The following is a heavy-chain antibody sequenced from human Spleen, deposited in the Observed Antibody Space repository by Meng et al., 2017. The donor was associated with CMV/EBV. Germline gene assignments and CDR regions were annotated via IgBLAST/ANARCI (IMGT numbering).Heavy chain of an antibody. Sequence: GGSLRLSCEGSGLTLSGKWMNWVRQTPREGLVWLSHINSDGSATDYAASVKGRFIISRDNVKNTLYLQMNSLRAEDTALYYCAKDRGLNAFRGPFDNWGQGTLVTVSS. V-gene: IGHV3-74*01. CDR3: AKDRGLNAFRGPFDN. CDR1: GLTLSGKW. D-gene: IGHD3-16*01. J-gene: IGHJ4*02. CDR2: INSDGSAT.